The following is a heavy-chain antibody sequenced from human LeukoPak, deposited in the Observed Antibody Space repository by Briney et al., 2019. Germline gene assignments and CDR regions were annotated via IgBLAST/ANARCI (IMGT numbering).Heavy chain of an antibody. J-gene: IGHJ4*02. CDR3: ARDLGYFDY. CDR1: GFTFSTYW. D-gene: IGHD7-27*01. Sequence: GGSLRLSCAASGFTFSTYWMHWVRQAPGKGPEWVALIYYDGSQRKYVDSVKGRFTISRDNSKNAVYLEINNLRAEDTAVYYCARDLGYFDYWGQGTLVTVSS. V-gene: IGHV3-33*08. CDR2: IYYDGSQR.